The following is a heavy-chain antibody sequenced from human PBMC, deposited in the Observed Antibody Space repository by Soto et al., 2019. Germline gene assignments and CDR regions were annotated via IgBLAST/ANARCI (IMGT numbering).Heavy chain of an antibody. CDR2: MSGSSSTT. D-gene: IGHD1-7*01. CDR3: AKNQERELPRVIDF. J-gene: IGHJ4*02. Sequence: EVRLLESGGGLVKPGGSLRLSCATSGLTFSNYAMSWFRQAPGVGLEWVSSMSGSSSTTYYADSVRGRFTISRDRSKNTLYLQMSSLRAEDTALYYCAKNQERELPRVIDFWGQGTLVTVSS. CDR1: GLTFSNYA. V-gene: IGHV3-23*01.